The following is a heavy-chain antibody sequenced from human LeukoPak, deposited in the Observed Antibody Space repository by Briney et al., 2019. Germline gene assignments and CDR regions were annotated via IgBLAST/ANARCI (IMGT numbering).Heavy chain of an antibody. J-gene: IGHJ4*02. CDR2: IYHSGST. Sequence: SQTLSLTCAVSGGSISSGGYPWSWIRQPPGKGLEWIGYIYHSGSTYYNPSLKSRVTISVDRSKNQFSLKLSSVTAADTAVYYCASAADGDYAPFDYWGQGTLVTVSS. CDR1: GGSISSGGYP. V-gene: IGHV4-30-2*01. D-gene: IGHD4-17*01. CDR3: ASAADGDYAPFDY.